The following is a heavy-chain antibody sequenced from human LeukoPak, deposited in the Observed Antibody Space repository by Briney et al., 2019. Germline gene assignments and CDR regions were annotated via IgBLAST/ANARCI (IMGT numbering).Heavy chain of an antibody. Sequence: SVKVSCKASGFSFTNSAVQWVRQARGQRLEWIGWIVVGSGNTIYVQKFQERVTITRDMSTSTAYMELSSLRPEDTAVYYCAAAYIGGAMVTNAFDIWGQGTMVTVSS. CDR3: AAAYIGGAMVTNAFDI. CDR2: IVVGSGNT. CDR1: GFSFTNSA. J-gene: IGHJ3*02. V-gene: IGHV1-58*01. D-gene: IGHD5-18*01.